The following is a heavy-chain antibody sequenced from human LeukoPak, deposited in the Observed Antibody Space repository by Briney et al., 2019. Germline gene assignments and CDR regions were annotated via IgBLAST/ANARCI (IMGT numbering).Heavy chain of an antibody. D-gene: IGHD6-19*01. CDR3: AKEPASSGWFDP. V-gene: IGHV3-23*01. J-gene: IGHJ5*02. CDR1: GFTFSSYA. Sequence: GGSLRLSCAASGFTFSSYAMSWVRQAPGKGLKWVSAISGTGGRTYYADSVKGRFTISRDNSKNTLYLQMNSLRAEDTAVYYCAKEPASSGWFDPWGQGTLVAVSS. CDR2: ISGTGGRT.